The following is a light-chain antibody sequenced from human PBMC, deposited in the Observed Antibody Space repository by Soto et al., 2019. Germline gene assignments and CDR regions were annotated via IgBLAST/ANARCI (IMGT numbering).Light chain of an antibody. Sequence: DIHMTRSPTSLTESVGDRVAIACRASQTITRWMAWYQQKPGKAPKLLIYDASTLQSGVPSRFSGSGSGTDFTLTISSLQPEDFATYYCQQANSFPLTFGGGTMV. CDR3: QQANSFPLT. CDR1: QTITRW. V-gene: IGKV1-12*01. J-gene: IGKJ4*01. CDR2: DAS.